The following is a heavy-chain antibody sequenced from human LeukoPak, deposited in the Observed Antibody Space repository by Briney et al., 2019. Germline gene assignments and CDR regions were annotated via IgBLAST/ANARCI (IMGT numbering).Heavy chain of an antibody. D-gene: IGHD6-13*01. CDR1: RFSFSTYP. V-gene: IGHV3-23*01. Sequence: PGGSLRLSCAASRFSFSTYPMGWVRQAPGKGLEWVSGISASGDVTFHADPVKGRFTISRDNSKNTLYLQMNSLRAEDTAVYYCAKVPSSSWPLTPDYFDYWGQGTLVTVSS. CDR3: AKVPSSSWPLTPDYFDY. J-gene: IGHJ4*02. CDR2: ISASGDVT.